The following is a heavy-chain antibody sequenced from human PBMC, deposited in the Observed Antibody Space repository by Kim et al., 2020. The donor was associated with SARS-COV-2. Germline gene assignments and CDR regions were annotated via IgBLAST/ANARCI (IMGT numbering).Heavy chain of an antibody. D-gene: IGHD6-13*01. CDR3: ARGFKSGYSSSWYSYNWFDP. J-gene: IGHJ5*02. V-gene: IGHV4-34*01. CDR1: GGSFSGYY. CDR2: INHSGST. Sequence: SETLSLTCAVYGGSFSGYYWSWIRQPPGKGLEWIGEINHSGSTNYNPSLKSRVTISVDTSKNQFSLKLSSVTAADTAVYYCARGFKSGYSSSWYSYNWFDPWGQGTLVTVSS.